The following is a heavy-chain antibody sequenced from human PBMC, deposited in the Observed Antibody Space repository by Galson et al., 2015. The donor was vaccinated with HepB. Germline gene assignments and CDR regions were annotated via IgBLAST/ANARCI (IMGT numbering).Heavy chain of an antibody. CDR2: ISYDGSIK. J-gene: IGHJ4*02. CDR1: GFTFSSCP. CDR3: VRDRGAYGSSWYGDFDY. Sequence: SLRLSCAASGFTFSSCPMHWVRQAPGKGLEWVAVISYDGSIKYYADSVKGRFTISRGNSKNTLSLQMNSLRVDDTSLYYCVRDRGAYGSSWYGDFDYWGQGTLVTVSS. V-gene: IGHV3-30-3*01. D-gene: IGHD3-22*01.